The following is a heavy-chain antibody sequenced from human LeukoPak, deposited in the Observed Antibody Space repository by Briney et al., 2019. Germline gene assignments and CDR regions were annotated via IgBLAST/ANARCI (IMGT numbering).Heavy chain of an antibody. Sequence: SETLSLTCAVYGGSFSGYYWSWNRQPPGKGLEWIGEINHSGSTNYNPSLKSRVTISVDTSKNQFSLKLSSVTAADTAVYYCARRFRYSSYYYMDVWGKGTTVTVSS. CDR3: ARRFRYSSYYYMDV. CDR2: INHSGST. J-gene: IGHJ6*03. CDR1: GGSFSGYY. V-gene: IGHV4-34*01. D-gene: IGHD1-1*01.